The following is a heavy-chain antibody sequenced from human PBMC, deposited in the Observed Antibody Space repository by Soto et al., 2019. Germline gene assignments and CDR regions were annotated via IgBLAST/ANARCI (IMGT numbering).Heavy chain of an antibody. D-gene: IGHD3-10*02. CDR2: VNPSSGNT. CDR3: ARASMFFLIDH. CDR1: GYTFTTYD. Sequence: QVQLVQSGAEVKRPGASVKVSCEASGYTFTTYDINWVRQASGQGLEWMGCVNPSSGNTVYAQKFHGRVTMTRDTSISPAYMELSSLKSDDTAIYYCARASMFFLIDHWGQGTLVTVSS. V-gene: IGHV1-8*01. J-gene: IGHJ5*02.